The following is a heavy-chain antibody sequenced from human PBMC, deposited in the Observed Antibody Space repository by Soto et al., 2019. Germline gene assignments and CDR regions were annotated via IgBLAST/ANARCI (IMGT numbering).Heavy chain of an antibody. CDR3: ARVGFRTFDY. CDR2: ISGSGSKT. D-gene: IGHD3-10*01. J-gene: IGHJ4*02. CDR1: GFTFNNYA. V-gene: IGHV3-23*01. Sequence: VGSLRLSCAASGFTFNNYAMSWVRQAPGQGLEWVSLISGSGSKTYYADSVKGRFTISRDNSKNTLYLQMNSLRAEDTAVFYYARVGFRTFDYWGQGTLVTVS.